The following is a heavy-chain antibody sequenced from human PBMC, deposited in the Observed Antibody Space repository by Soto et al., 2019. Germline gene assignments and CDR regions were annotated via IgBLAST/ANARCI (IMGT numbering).Heavy chain of an antibody. J-gene: IGHJ6*02. D-gene: IGHD2-8*01. CDR3: ARLDNDYYCYSGMDY. CDR1: GYSFSSYW. Sequence: PAAAQKISWEACGYSFSSYWIGWVRQMPGKGLEWMGIIYPGDSDTRYSPSFQGQVTISADKSISTAYRQWSSLKASDTAMYYCARLDNDYYCYSGMDYWGQGTTVTVSS. CDR2: IYPGDSDT. V-gene: IGHV5-51*01.